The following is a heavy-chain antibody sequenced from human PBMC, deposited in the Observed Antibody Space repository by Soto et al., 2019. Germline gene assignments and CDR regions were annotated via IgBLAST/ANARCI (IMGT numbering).Heavy chain of an antibody. J-gene: IGHJ4*02. D-gene: IGHD6-13*01. CDR2: ISGSGGST. Sequence: HPGGSLRLSCAASGFTFSSYAMSWVRQAPGKGLEWVSAISGSGGSTYYADSVKGRFTISRDNSKNTLYLQMNSLRAEDTAVYYCAKEGPYSSSWYGEFDYWGQGTLVTVSS. V-gene: IGHV3-23*01. CDR3: AKEGPYSSSWYGEFDY. CDR1: GFTFSSYA.